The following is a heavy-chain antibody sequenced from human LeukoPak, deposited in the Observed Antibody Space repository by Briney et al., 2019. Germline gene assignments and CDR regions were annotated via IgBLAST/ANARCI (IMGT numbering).Heavy chain of an antibody. J-gene: IGHJ4*02. D-gene: IGHD1-1*01. V-gene: IGHV3-53*01. CDR1: GFTFSRYS. Sequence: GGSLRPSCAASGFTFSRYSMNWVRLPPGKGLEWVSLIYSGGSTYYADSVKGRFTISRDNSKNTLYLQMNSLRAEDTAVYYCARAQLDWGQGTLVTVSS. CDR3: ARAQLD. CDR2: IYSGGST.